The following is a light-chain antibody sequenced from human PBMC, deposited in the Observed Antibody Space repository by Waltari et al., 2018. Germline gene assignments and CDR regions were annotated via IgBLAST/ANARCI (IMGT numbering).Light chain of an antibody. CDR1: QSVSSN. Sequence: EIVMTQSPATLSVSPGERATLYCRASQSVSSNLAWYPQKPGQAPRLLIYGASTRATGIPARFSGSGSGTEFTLTISSLQSEDFAVYYCQQYNNWPPGRTFGQGTKVEIK. V-gene: IGKV3-15*01. CDR2: GAS. CDR3: QQYNNWPPGRT. J-gene: IGKJ1*01.